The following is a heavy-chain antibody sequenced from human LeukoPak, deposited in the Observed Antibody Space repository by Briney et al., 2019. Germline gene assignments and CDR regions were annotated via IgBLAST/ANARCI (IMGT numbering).Heavy chain of an antibody. D-gene: IGHD3-10*01. Sequence: GESLKISCKGSGYSFTSYWIGWVRQMPGKGLERMGIIYPGDSDTRYSPSFQGQVTISADKSISTAYLQWSSLKASDTAMYYCARHVQPVTTARGVIIGTGYYFDYWGQGTLVTVSS. V-gene: IGHV5-51*01. CDR2: IYPGDSDT. CDR3: ARHVQPVTTARGVIIGTGYYFDY. J-gene: IGHJ4*02. CDR1: GYSFTSYW.